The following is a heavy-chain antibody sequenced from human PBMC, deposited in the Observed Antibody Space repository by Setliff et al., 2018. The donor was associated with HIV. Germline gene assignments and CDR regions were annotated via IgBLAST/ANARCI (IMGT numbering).Heavy chain of an antibody. Sequence: GGSLRLSCAASGFTFSSHWMSWVRQAPGKGLEWVANINQNGREKYYVDSVKGRSTISRDNAKDSLYLQMTSLTAEDTAVYYCARAGHFDWLLPFDYWGQGTLVTVSS. CDR3: ARAGHFDWLLPFDY. CDR2: INQNGREK. CDR1: GFTFSSHW. D-gene: IGHD3-9*01. V-gene: IGHV3-7*01. J-gene: IGHJ4*02.